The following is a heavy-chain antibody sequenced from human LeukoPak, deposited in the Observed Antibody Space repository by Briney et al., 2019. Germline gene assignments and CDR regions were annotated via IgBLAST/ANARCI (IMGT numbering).Heavy chain of an antibody. V-gene: IGHV4-59*08. Sequence: PSETLSLTCTVSGGSISSYYWSWIRQPPGKGLEWIGYIYYSGSTNYNPSLKSRVTISVDTSNNQFSLKLSSVTAADTAVYYCARRQLGELLGVFDYWGQGTLVTVSS. CDR1: GGSISSYY. J-gene: IGHJ4*02. CDR3: ARRQLGELLGVFDY. D-gene: IGHD3-10*01. CDR2: IYYSGST.